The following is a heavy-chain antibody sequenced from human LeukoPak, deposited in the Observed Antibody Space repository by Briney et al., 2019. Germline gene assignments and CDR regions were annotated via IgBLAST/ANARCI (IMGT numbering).Heavy chain of an antibody. CDR1: GFTFSSYG. V-gene: IGHV3-33*06. Sequence: HPGGSLRLSCAASGFTFSSYGMHWVRQAPGKGLEWVAVIWYDGSNKYYADSVKGRFTISRDNSKNTLYLQMNSLRAEDSAVYYCAKEIYSSSWESGWFDPWGQGTLVTVSS. CDR3: AKEIYSSSWESGWFDP. CDR2: IWYDGSNK. J-gene: IGHJ5*02. D-gene: IGHD6-13*01.